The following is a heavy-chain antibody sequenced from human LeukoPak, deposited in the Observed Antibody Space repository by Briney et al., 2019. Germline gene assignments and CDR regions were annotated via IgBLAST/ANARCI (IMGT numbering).Heavy chain of an antibody. V-gene: IGHV3-23*01. CDR1: GFTFSSYA. CDR3: AKVVPSGGLDY. J-gene: IGHJ4*02. Sequence: GGSLRLSCAASGFTFSSYAMSWVRQAPGKGLEWVSAISADGGNTYYAGSVKGRFTISRDNSKNTLYLQMNSLRAEDTAVYYCAKVVPSGGLDYWGQGTLVTVSS. D-gene: IGHD4/OR15-4a*01. CDR2: ISADGGNT.